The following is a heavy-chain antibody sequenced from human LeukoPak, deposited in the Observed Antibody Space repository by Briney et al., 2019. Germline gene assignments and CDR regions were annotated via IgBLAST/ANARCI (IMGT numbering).Heavy chain of an antibody. CDR2: ISYDGSNK. CDR1: GFTFSSYA. D-gene: IGHD3-3*01. J-gene: IGHJ5*02. V-gene: IGHV3-30*04. CDR3: ARGANTYYDFWSGLTPPNWFDP. Sequence: GGSLRLSCAASGFTFSSYAMHWVRQAPGKGLEWVAVISYDGSNKYYADSVKGRFTISRDNSKNTLYLQMNSLRAEDTAVYYCARGANTYYDFWSGLTPPNWFDPWGQGTLVTVSS.